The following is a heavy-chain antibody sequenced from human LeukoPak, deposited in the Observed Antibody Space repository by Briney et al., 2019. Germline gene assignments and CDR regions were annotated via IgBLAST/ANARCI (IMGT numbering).Heavy chain of an antibody. CDR2: ITGRGNAT. J-gene: IGHJ4*02. D-gene: IGHD3-10*01. Sequence: PGGSLRLSCAASDFSFITYAMSWVRQAPGKGLEWVSTITGRGNATYYADSVKGRFTISRDNSKNTLYLQMNSLRADGTAVYYCARDSSMLRGPLVIYYFDFWGQGTLVTVSS. CDR3: ARDSSMLRGPLVIYYFDF. V-gene: IGHV3-23*01. CDR1: DFSFITYA.